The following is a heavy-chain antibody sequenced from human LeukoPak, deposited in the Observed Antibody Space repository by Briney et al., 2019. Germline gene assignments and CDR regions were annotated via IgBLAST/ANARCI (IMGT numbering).Heavy chain of an antibody. V-gene: IGHV3-7*03. CDR2: IKQDGSEK. CDR3: ASRPRPTGIAVAGYYYYMDV. D-gene: IGHD6-19*01. J-gene: IGHJ6*03. Sequence: PGGSLRLSCAASGFTFDDYGMSWVRQAPGKGLEWVANIKQDGSEKYYVDSVKGRFTISRDNSKNTLYLQMNSLRAEDTAVYYCASRPRPTGIAVAGYYYYMDVWGKGTTVTVSS. CDR1: GFTFDDYG.